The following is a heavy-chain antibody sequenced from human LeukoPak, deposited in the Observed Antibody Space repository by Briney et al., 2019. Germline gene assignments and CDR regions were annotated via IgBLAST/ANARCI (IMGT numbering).Heavy chain of an antibody. D-gene: IGHD5-24*01. CDR1: GFTFSSYG. V-gene: IGHV3-30*03. CDR2: ISYDGSNK. J-gene: IGHJ4*02. CDR3: ARENGYKVFDY. Sequence: SGRSLRLSCAAFGFTFSSYGMHWVRQAPGKGLKWVAVISYDGSNKYYADSVKGRFTISRDHSKNTLYLQMDSLRAEDTAVYYCARENGYKVFDYWGQGTLVTVSS.